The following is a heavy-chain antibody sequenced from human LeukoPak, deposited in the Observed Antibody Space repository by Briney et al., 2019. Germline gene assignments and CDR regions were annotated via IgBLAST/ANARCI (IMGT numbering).Heavy chain of an antibody. Sequence: PSETLSLTCTVSGYSISSGYYWGWIRQPPGKGLEWIGSIYHSGSTYYNPSLKSRVTISVDTSKNQFSLKLSSVTAADTAVYYCARDLDYFYGMDVWGQGTTVTVSS. CDR2: IYHSGST. CDR1: GYSISSGYY. CDR3: ARDLDYFYGMDV. V-gene: IGHV4-38-2*02. J-gene: IGHJ6*02.